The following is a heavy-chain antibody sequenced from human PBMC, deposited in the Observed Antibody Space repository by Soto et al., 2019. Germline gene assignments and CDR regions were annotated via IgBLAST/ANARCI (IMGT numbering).Heavy chain of an antibody. J-gene: IGHJ4*02. Sequence: GSLRLSCAASGFTFSSYALSWVRQAPGKGLEWVSAITGSGGSTYYADSVKGRFTISRDNSKNTLYLQMNSLRAEDTAVYYCAKEYGSGSFHYWGQGTLVTVSS. V-gene: IGHV3-23*01. CDR2: ITGSGGST. D-gene: IGHD3-10*01. CDR3: AKEYGSGSFHY. CDR1: GFTFSSYA.